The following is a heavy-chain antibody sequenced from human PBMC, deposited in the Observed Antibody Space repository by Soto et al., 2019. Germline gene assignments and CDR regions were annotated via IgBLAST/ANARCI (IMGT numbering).Heavy chain of an antibody. CDR1: GFTFSSYA. D-gene: IGHD6-13*01. V-gene: IGHV3-64*04. CDR3: ARRMYSSPLRGMDV. J-gene: IGHJ6*02. CDR2: ISSNGGST. Sequence: PGGSLRLSCSASGFTFSSYAMHWVRQAPGKGLEYVSAISSNGGSTYYADSVKGRFTISRDNAKNSLYLQMNSLRAEDTAVYYCARRMYSSPLRGMDVWGQGTTVTVSS.